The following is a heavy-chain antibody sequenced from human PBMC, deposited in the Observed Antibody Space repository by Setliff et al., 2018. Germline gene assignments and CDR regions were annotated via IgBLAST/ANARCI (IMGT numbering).Heavy chain of an antibody. V-gene: IGHV1-18*01. CDR2: ISPYSGKT. J-gene: IGHJ4*02. CDR3: ARGRGPDIVVTIPGDY. CDR1: GYNFITLG. D-gene: IGHD2-15*01. Sequence: ASVKVSCKTSGYNFITLGINWVRQAPGQGLEWVGWISPYSGKTDYAQKFQGRVIMTIDSSTTTAYMELKTQRSDDTAVYYCARGRGPDIVVTIPGDYWGQGTQVTVSS.